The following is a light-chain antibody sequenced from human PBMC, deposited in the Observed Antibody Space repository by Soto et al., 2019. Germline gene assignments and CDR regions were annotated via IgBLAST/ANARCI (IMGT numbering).Light chain of an antibody. V-gene: IGKV3-20*01. J-gene: IGKJ5*01. Sequence: EIVLTQSPGTLSLSPGERATLSCRASESVSNSHLAWYQQKPGQAPRLLIYGASSRATGIPDRFSGSGSGTDFTLTISRLEPEDFAVYYCQHYCSSRNTFGQGTRLESK. CDR3: QHYCSSRNT. CDR1: ESVSNSH. CDR2: GAS.